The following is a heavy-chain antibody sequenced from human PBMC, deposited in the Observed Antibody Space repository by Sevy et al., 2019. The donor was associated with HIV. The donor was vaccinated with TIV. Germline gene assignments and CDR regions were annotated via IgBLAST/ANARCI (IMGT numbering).Heavy chain of an antibody. D-gene: IGHD4-17*01. CDR2: IYQDGSEK. Sequence: GGSLRLSCAASGFSFRSYWMTWVRQAPGKGLEWVASIYQDGSEKYYMDSVKGRFTVSRDNAKNSLFLQMNSLRVDDTAVDYCAREGSYGDYMLSYYYGMDVWGQGTTVTVSS. CDR3: AREGSYGDYMLSYYYGMDV. J-gene: IGHJ6*02. CDR1: GFSFRSYW. V-gene: IGHV3-7*01.